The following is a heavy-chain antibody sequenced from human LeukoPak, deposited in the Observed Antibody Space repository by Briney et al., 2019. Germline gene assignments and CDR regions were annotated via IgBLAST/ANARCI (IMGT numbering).Heavy chain of an antibody. D-gene: IGHD5-18*01. V-gene: IGHV4-59*01. CDR2: IYYSGST. CDR1: GGSIGNNY. J-gene: IGHJ4*02. Sequence: SETLSLTCTVSGGSIGNNYWTWIRQPPGKGLEWIGYIYYSGSTNYNPSLKSRVTISVDTSKNQFSLKLSSVTAADTAVYYCARGGGYSYGYYFDYWGQGTLVTVSS. CDR3: ARGGGYSYGYYFDY.